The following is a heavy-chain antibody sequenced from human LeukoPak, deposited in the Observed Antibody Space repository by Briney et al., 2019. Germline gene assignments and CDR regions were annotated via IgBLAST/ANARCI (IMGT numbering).Heavy chain of an antibody. CDR3: ARDRGARGYYMDV. J-gene: IGHJ6*03. D-gene: IGHD3-10*01. V-gene: IGHV3-48*01. Sequence: GGSLRLSCAASGFTFSSYSMHWVRQAPGKGLEWVSYISSTGTTIYYADSVKGRFTISRDNAKNSLYLQMNSLRAEDTAVYYCARDRGARGYYMDVWGKGTTVTVSS. CDR1: GFTFSSYS. CDR2: ISSTGTTI.